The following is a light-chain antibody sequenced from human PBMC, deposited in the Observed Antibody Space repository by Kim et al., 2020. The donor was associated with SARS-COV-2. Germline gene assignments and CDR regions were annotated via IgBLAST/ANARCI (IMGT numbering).Light chain of an antibody. J-gene: IGKJ4*01. CDR2: SAF. Sequence: ASEGDKVTITCRASQGINSNLAWYQHSPGKAPNLLIYSAFTLHSVVPSRFSGSGSGTDFTLTIPSLQPQDFATYHCQQHHSFPLTFGGGTKVDIK. CDR1: QGINSN. V-gene: IGKV1-9*01. CDR3: QQHHSFPLT.